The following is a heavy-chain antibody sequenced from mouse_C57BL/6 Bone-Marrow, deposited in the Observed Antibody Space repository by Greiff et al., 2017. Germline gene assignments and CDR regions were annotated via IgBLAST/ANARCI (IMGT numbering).Heavy chain of an antibody. Sequence: EVQLVESGGGLVQPKGSLKLSCAASGFSFNTYAMNWVRQAPGKGLEWVARIRSKSNNYATYYADSVKDRFTISRDDSESMLYLQMNNLKTEDTSMYYCVRHGPLWDAMDYWGQGTSVTVSS. CDR1: GFSFNTYA. CDR3: VRHGPLWDAMDY. D-gene: IGHD1-1*02. J-gene: IGHJ4*01. V-gene: IGHV10-1*01. CDR2: IRSKSNNYAT.